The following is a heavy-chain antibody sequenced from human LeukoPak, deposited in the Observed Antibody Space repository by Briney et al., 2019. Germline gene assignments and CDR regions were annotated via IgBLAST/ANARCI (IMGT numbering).Heavy chain of an antibody. V-gene: IGHV3-30*18. J-gene: IGHJ4*02. Sequence: PGGSLRLSCTASGFTFSNSGMHWVRQAPGKGLEWVAVKSNDGINNYYADSVKGRFTISRDNSKNTLYLQMNSLSAEDTAVYYCAQDRGGGRYYFDYWGQGTLVTVSS. CDR1: GFTFSNSG. CDR2: KSNDGINN. D-gene: IGHD3-16*01. CDR3: AQDRGGGRYYFDY.